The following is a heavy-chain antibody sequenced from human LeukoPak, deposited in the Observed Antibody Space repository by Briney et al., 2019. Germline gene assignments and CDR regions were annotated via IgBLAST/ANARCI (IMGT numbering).Heavy chain of an antibody. D-gene: IGHD3-10*01. CDR2: ISYDGSNK. J-gene: IGHJ5*02. CDR3: VKAVYYGSGSYPLFDP. CDR1: GFTFSSYA. Sequence: GGSLRLSCAASGFTFSSYAMHWVRQAPGKGLEWVAVISYDGSNKYYADSMKGRFTISRDNSKNTLYLQMSSLRAEDTAVYYCVKAVYYGSGSYPLFDPWGQGTLVTVSS. V-gene: IGHV3-30*14.